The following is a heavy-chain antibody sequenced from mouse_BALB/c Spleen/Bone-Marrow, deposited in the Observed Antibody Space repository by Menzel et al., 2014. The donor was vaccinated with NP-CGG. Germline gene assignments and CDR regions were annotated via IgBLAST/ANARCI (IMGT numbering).Heavy chain of an antibody. CDR2: IDPANGNT. Sequence: EVKLVESGAELVKPGASVKLSCTASGFNIKDTYMHWVKQRPEQGLEWIGRIDPANGNTKYDPKFQGKATITADTSSNTAYLQLSSLTSKDTAVYYCARTDYWGQGTTLTVSS. V-gene: IGHV14-3*02. CDR1: GFNIKDTY. CDR3: ARTDY. J-gene: IGHJ2*01.